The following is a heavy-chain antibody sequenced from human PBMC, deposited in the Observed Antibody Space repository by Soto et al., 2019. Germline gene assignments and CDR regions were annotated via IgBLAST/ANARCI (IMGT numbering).Heavy chain of an antibody. CDR1: VFTVSSYA. Sequence: SGGSLRLSCAASVFTVSSYAMHWVRQAPGKGLEWVAVISYDGSNKYYADSGKGRFTISRDNSKNTLYLQMNSLRAEDTAVYYCASFYSSSWFGSYYYGMDVWGQGTTVTVSS. J-gene: IGHJ6*02. V-gene: IGHV3-30-3*01. D-gene: IGHD6-13*01. CDR2: ISYDGSNK. CDR3: ASFYSSSWFGSYYYGMDV.